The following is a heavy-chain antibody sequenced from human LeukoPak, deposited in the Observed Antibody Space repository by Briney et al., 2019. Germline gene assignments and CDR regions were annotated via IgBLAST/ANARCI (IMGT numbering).Heavy chain of an antibody. Sequence: SSETLSLTCTVSGGSISSYYWSWIRQPPGKGLEWIGYIYYSGSTNYNPSLKSRVTISVDTSKNQFSLELSSVTAADAAVYYCARNVEMATPTDWGQGTLVTVSS. D-gene: IGHD5-24*01. V-gene: IGHV4-59*01. CDR1: GGSISSYY. J-gene: IGHJ4*02. CDR2: IYYSGST. CDR3: ARNVEMATPTD.